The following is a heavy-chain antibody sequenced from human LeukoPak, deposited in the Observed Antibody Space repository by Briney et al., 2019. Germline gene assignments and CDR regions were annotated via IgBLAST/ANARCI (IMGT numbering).Heavy chain of an antibody. CDR3: ARLYYYDSSGYYGGSTNFDY. CDR1: GGSFSGYY. V-gene: IGHV4-34*01. J-gene: IGHJ4*02. D-gene: IGHD3-22*01. CDR2: INHSGST. Sequence: SETLSLTCAVYGGSFSGYYWSWIRQPPGKGLEWIGEINHSGSTNYNPSLKSRVTISVDTSKSQFSLELSSVTAADTAVYYCARLYYYDSSGYYGGSTNFDYWGQGTLVTVSS.